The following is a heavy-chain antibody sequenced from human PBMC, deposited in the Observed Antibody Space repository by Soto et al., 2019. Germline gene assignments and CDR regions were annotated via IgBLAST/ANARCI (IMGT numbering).Heavy chain of an antibody. V-gene: IGHV4-4*07. J-gene: IGHJ6*02. CDR3: AREGGYYDSSGSGVYHYYGVDV. CDR1: GGTISRYY. CDR2: IDSSGST. Sequence: SETLCVTCTVVGGTISRYYLSWIRQPTGKGLEWIGRIDSSGSTNYDPSLKSRVTVSVDTSKNHFSLRVTSVTAADTAVYYCAREGGYYDSSGSGVYHYYGVDVWGQGTTVTVSS. D-gene: IGHD3-22*01.